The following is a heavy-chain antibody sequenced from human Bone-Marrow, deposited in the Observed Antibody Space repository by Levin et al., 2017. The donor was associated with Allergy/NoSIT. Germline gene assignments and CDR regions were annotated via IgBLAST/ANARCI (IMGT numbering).Heavy chain of an antibody. D-gene: IGHD5-12*01. CDR2: IYSGGST. V-gene: IGHV3-53*01. CDR3: ARVGYSGYVGDYFDY. Sequence: PGGSLRLSCAASGFTVSSNYMSWVRQAPGKGLEWVSVIYSGGSTYYADSVKGRFTISRDNSKNTLYLQMNSLRAEDTAVYYCARVGYSGYVGDYFDYWGQGTLVTVSS. J-gene: IGHJ4*02. CDR1: GFTVSSNY.